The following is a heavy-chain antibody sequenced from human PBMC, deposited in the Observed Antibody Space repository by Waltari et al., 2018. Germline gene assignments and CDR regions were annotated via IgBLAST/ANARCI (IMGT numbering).Heavy chain of an antibody. CDR3: ARGSRYYGSGSRYYFDY. CDR1: GRPFRGYH. D-gene: IGHD3-10*01. V-gene: IGHV4-34*01. CDR2: INHSGST. J-gene: IGHJ4*02. Sequence: QVPLQQWRAGLVTPSETLSLICAVYGRPFRGYHRSLLRQPPRKGLEWIGEINHSGSTNYNPSLKSRVTISVDTSKNQFSLKLSSVSAADTAVYYCARGSRYYGSGSRYYFDYWGQGTLVTVSS.